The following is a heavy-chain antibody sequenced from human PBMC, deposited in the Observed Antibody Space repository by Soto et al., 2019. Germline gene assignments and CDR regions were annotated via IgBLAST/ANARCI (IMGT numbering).Heavy chain of an antibody. D-gene: IGHD3-10*01. CDR2: IESDGSAT. Sequence: QPGGSLRLSCAASGFIFSNYWMHWIRQAPGTGLVWVSRIESDGSATRYADSVKGRFTISRDNAKNTLYLQMDSLRAEDTAVYYCASDLQGSGSFAYYYGMDVWGQGTTVTVSS. CDR1: GFIFSNYW. V-gene: IGHV3-74*01. J-gene: IGHJ6*02. CDR3: ASDLQGSGSFAYYYGMDV.